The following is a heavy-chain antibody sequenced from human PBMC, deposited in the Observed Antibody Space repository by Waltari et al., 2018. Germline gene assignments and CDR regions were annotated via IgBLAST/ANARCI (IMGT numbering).Heavy chain of an antibody. Sequence: EVQLVESGGGLIQPGGSLRLSCAASGFTVSSNYMSWVRQAPGKGLEWVSVIYSGGSTYYADSVKGRFTISRDNSKNTLYLQMNSLRAEDTAVYYCARGLLPIAAAGDDAFDIWGQGTMVTVSS. D-gene: IGHD6-13*01. J-gene: IGHJ3*02. CDR3: ARGLLPIAAAGDDAFDI. CDR2: IYSGGST. CDR1: GFTVSSNY. V-gene: IGHV3-53*01.